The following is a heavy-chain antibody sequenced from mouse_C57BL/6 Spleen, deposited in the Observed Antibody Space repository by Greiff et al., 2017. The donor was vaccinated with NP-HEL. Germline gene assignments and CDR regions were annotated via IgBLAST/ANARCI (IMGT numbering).Heavy chain of an antibody. CDR2: IYYSGTI. CDR1: GISITTGNYR. J-gene: IGHJ1*03. D-gene: IGHD1-1*01. V-gene: IGHV3-5*01. Sequence: EVQLQQSGPGLVKPSQTVFLTCTVTGISITTGNYRWSWIRQFPGNKLEWIGYIYYSGTITYNPSLTSRTTITRDTPKNQFFLEMNSLTAEDTATYYCAREHGSSPWWYFDVWGTGTTVTVSS. CDR3: AREHGSSPWWYFDV.